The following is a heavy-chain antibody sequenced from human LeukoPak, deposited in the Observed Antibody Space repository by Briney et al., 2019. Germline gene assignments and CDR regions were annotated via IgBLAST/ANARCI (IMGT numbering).Heavy chain of an antibody. Sequence: GESLKISCKGSGYSFNTYWIGWVRQMPGKGLEWMGIIYPGDSDTKYSPSFQGQVTISADKSISTAYLQWSSLKASDTAMYYCARRKDTAMVSFDYWGQGTLVTVSS. V-gene: IGHV5-51*01. CDR2: IYPGDSDT. CDR3: ARRKDTAMVSFDY. CDR1: GYSFNTYW. J-gene: IGHJ4*02. D-gene: IGHD5-18*01.